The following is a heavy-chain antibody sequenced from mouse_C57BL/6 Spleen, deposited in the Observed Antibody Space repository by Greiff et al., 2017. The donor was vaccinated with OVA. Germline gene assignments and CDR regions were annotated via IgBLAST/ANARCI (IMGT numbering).Heavy chain of an antibody. J-gene: IGHJ1*03. Sequence: EVQLQQSGPELVKPGASVKISCKASGYTFTDYYMNWLKQSHGKSLEWIVAINPNNGGTSYNQQFKGKATVTVDNSSSTAYMELRSLTSEDSAVYYCARHYDGSSSNWYFDVWGTGTTVTVSS. CDR1: GYTFTDYY. V-gene: IGHV1-26*01. CDR2: INPNNGGT. CDR3: ARHYDGSSSNWYFDV. D-gene: IGHD1-1*01.